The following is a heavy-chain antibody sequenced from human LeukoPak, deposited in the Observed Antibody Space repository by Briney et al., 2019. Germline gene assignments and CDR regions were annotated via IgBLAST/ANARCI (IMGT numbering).Heavy chain of an antibody. Sequence: GGSLRLSCAASGFTFSTYAMSWVRQAPGKGLEWVSAISDSGGSTYYADSVKGRFTISRDNSKNTLYLQMNSLRAEDTAVYYCANLDSALVGYWGQGTLVTVSS. CDR3: ANLDSALVGY. J-gene: IGHJ4*02. CDR2: ISDSGGST. CDR1: GFTFSTYA. V-gene: IGHV3-23*01. D-gene: IGHD1-1*01.